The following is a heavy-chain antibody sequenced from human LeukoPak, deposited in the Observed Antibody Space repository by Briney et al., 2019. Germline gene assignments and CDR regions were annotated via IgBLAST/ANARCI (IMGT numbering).Heavy chain of an antibody. J-gene: IGHJ6*03. CDR1: GGSISSGDYY. V-gene: IGHV4-30-4*08. CDR3: ARGQGASRYMDV. CDR2: INHSGST. Sequence: NPSQTLSLTCTVSGGSISSGDYYWSWIRQPPGKGLEWIGEINHSGSTNYNPSLKSRVTISVDTSKNQFSLKLSSVTAADTAVYYCARGQGASRYMDVWGKGTTVTVSS.